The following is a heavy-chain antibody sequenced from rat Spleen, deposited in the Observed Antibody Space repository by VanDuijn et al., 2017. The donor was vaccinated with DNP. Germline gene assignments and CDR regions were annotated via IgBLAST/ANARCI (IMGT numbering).Heavy chain of an antibody. J-gene: IGHJ3*01. V-gene: IGHV5-7*01. CDR1: GFTFSDFY. D-gene: IGHD1-10*01. CDR3: ASLNNYNWFAY. Sequence: EVQLVESGGGLVQPGKSLKLSCVASGFTFSDFYMAWVRQAPTKGLEWVAYISFDGSTTYYGDSVKGRFTISRDNAKSTLYLQMDSLRSEDTATYYCASLNNYNWFAYWGQGTLVTVSS. CDR2: ISFDGSTT.